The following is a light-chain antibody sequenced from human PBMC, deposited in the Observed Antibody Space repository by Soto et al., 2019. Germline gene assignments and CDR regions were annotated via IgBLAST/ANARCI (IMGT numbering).Light chain of an antibody. J-gene: IGKJ1*01. CDR1: QSVSSK. CDR3: QQYNDWPRT. CDR2: GAS. V-gene: IGKV3-15*01. Sequence: EIVITQSPATLSVSPGERATLSCRASQSVSSKLAWYQQKPGQAPRLLIYGASTRATGISARFSGSGSGTEFTLTISSLQSEDFAVYYCQQYNDWPRTFGQGTKVDIK.